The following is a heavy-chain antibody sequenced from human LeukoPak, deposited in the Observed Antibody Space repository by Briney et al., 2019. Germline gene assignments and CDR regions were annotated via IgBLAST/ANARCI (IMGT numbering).Heavy chain of an antibody. D-gene: IGHD3-10*01. V-gene: IGHV3-15*01. CDR2: IRAKADTETT. J-gene: IGHJ4*02. CDR1: GFSFNNAW. CDR3: ATYASGSHSN. Sequence: PGGSLRLSCAASGFSFNNAWMSWVRQAPGKGLEWVGRIRAKADTETTDYAAPVKGRFTISGDTSRNTLYLQMTSLEIADTAVYYCATYASGSHSNWGQGTLVSVSS.